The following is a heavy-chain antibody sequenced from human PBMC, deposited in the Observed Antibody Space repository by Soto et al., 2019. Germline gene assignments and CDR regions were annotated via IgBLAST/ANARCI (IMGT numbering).Heavy chain of an antibody. CDR1: GFTFSSYA. V-gene: IGHV3-23*01. J-gene: IGHJ4*02. CDR3: AKEYDSSGYYPDY. CDR2: ISGSGGST. D-gene: IGHD3-22*01. Sequence: EAQLLESGGGLVQPGGSLRLSCAASGFTFSSYAMTWVRQAPGKGLEWVSVISGSGGSTYFADSVKGRFTISRDNSKNTLYLKMSSLRAEDTAVYYWAKEYDSSGYYPDYWGQGTLVTVSS.